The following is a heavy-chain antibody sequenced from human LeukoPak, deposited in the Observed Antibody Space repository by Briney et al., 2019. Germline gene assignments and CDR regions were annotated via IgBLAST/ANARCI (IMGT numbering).Heavy chain of an antibody. Sequence: GGSLRLSCAASGFTFSSYAMHWVRQAPGKGLEWVAVISYDGSNKYYADSVKGRFTISRDNSKNTLYLQMNSLRAEDTAVYYCASPLKGAVTRLYYYGMDVWGHGTTVTVSS. D-gene: IGHD4-17*01. CDR3: ASPLKGAVTRLYYYGMDV. J-gene: IGHJ6*02. CDR2: ISYDGSNK. V-gene: IGHV3-30-3*01. CDR1: GFTFSSYA.